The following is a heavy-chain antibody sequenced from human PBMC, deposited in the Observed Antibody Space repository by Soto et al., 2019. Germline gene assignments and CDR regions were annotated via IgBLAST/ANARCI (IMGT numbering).Heavy chain of an antibody. CDR3: ATLPCIVVNDLCYNVFDL. Sequence: EVQLLESGGGLTQPGGSLRLSCAASGITLSNYAMSRVRQAPGKGLEWVSAISGDGDGTYYADSVQGRFTISRDNSKNTLSLQMNSLRAEDTAVYFCATLPCIVVNDLCYNVFDLWGQGTMVTVSS. J-gene: IGHJ3*01. D-gene: IGHD2-8*01. CDR1: GITLSNYA. CDR2: ISGDGDGT. V-gene: IGHV3-23*01.